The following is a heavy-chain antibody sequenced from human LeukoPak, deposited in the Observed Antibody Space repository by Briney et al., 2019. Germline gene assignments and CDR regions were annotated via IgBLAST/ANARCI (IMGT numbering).Heavy chain of an antibody. Sequence: GGSLRLSCAASGFTFSSYSMNWVRQAPGKGLEWVSYISSSSSTIYYADSVKGRFTISRDNSKSTLYLQMNNLRAEDTAVYYCAKHWSYCSTTSCFFNYYYYYMDVWGKGTRSPSP. V-gene: IGHV3-48*01. CDR1: GFTFSSYS. J-gene: IGHJ6*03. CDR3: AKHWSYCSTTSCFFNYYYYYMDV. CDR2: ISSSSSTI. D-gene: IGHD2-2*01.